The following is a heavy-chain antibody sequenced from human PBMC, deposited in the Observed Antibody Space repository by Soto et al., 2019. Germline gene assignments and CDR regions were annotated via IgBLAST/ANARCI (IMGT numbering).Heavy chain of an antibody. CDR3: AKDRRIVGATSVDIDY. CDR2: ISWNSGSI. CDR1: GFTFDDFA. Sequence: EVQLVESGGGLVQPGRSLRLSCAASGFTFDDFAMHWVRQAPGKGLEWVSGISWNSGSIGYADSVKGRFTISRDNAKNSLYLQMNRLRAEDTALYYCAKDRRIVGATSVDIDYWGQGTLVTVSS. J-gene: IGHJ4*02. D-gene: IGHD1-26*01. V-gene: IGHV3-9*01.